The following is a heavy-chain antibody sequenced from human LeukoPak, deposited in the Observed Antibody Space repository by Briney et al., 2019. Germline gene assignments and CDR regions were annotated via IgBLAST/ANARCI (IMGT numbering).Heavy chain of an antibody. CDR2: INPKSGGT. Sequence: ASVKVSCKASGYTFTGYYTHWVRQAPGQGLEWMGWINPKSGGTNYAQKFQGRVTMTRDMSISTAYMELSRLRSDDTAVYYCARYSSSWYYSDYWGQGTQVTVSS. CDR3: ARYSSSWYYSDY. V-gene: IGHV1-2*02. J-gene: IGHJ4*02. D-gene: IGHD6-13*01. CDR1: GYTFTGYY.